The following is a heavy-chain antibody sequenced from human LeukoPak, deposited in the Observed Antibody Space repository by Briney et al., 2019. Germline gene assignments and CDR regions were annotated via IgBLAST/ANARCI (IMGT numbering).Heavy chain of an antibody. CDR1: GFTVSSNE. Sequence: GGSLRLSCAASGFTVSSNEMSWVRQAPGKGLEWVSSISGGSTYYADSRKGRFTISRDNSKSTLHLQMNSLRAEDTAVYYCKKRKYCSSTSCPAGPFDIWGQGTMVTVSS. V-gene: IGHV3-38-3*01. CDR3: KKRKYCSSTSCPAGPFDI. D-gene: IGHD2-2*01. J-gene: IGHJ3*02. CDR2: ISGGST.